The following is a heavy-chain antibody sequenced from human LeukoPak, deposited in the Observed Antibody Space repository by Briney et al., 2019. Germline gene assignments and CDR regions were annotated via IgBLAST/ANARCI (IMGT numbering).Heavy chain of an antibody. CDR1: GGSISSYY. J-gene: IGHJ6*03. Sequence: SETLSLTCTVSGGSISSYYWSWIRQPAGKGLEWIGRIYTSGSTNYNPSLKSRVTISVDTSKNQFSLKLSSVTAADTAVYYRAGGLLVYYYYYMDVWGKGTTVTISS. V-gene: IGHV4-4*07. D-gene: IGHD2-15*01. CDR2: IYTSGST. CDR3: AGGLLVYYYYYMDV.